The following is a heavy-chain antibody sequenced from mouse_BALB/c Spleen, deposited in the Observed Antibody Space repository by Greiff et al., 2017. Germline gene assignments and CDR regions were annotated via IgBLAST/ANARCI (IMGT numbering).Heavy chain of an antibody. D-gene: IGHD2-4*01. Sequence: QVQLQQPGAELVRPGASVKLSCKASGYTFTSYWINWVKQRPGQGLEWIGNIYPSDSYTNYNQKFKDKATLTVDKSSSTAYMQLSSPTSEDSAVYYCTIYYDYDGCFDYWGQGTTLTVSS. J-gene: IGHJ2*01. CDR3: TIYYDYDGCFDY. CDR2: IYPSDSYT. V-gene: IGHV1-69*02. CDR1: GYTFTSYW.